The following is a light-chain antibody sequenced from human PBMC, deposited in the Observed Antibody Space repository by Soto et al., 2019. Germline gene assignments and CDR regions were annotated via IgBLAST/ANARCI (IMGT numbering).Light chain of an antibody. CDR2: EVN. CDR1: SSDVGGYNY. Sequence: QSALTQPPSASGSPGQSVTISCTGTSSDVGGYNYVSWYQQHPGKVPKLMVYEVNKRPSGVPDRFSGSKSGNTAPLTVSGLQAEDDADYYCTSYAGGNNVFGTGTKLTVL. J-gene: IGLJ1*01. CDR3: TSYAGGNNV. V-gene: IGLV2-8*01.